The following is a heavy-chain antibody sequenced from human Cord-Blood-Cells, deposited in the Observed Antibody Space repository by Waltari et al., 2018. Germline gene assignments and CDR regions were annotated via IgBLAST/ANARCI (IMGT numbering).Heavy chain of an antibody. J-gene: IGHJ4*02. V-gene: IGHV4-34*01. CDR3: ARGYYGSGSYYDY. CDR1: GGSFSGYY. D-gene: IGHD3-10*01. Sequence: QVQLQQWGAGLLKPSETLSLTCAVYGGSFSGYYWSWIRQAPGKGLEWIGEINHSGSTNYNPSLKSRVTISVDTSKNQFSLKLSSVTAADTAVYYCARGYYGSGSYYDYWGQGTLVTVSS. CDR2: INHSGST.